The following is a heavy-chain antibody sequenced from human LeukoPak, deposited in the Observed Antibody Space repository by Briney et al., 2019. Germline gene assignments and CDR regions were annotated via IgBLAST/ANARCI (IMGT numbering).Heavy chain of an antibody. CDR1: GFTFSSYA. CDR2: ISYDGSNK. D-gene: IGHD3-10*01. Sequence: PGGSLRLSCAASGFTFSSYAMHWVRQAPGKGLEWVAVISYDGSNKYYADSVKGRFTISRDNSKNTLYLQMNSLRAEDTAVYYCASGGISERGVHYRGYFDYWGQGTLVTVSS. CDR3: ASGGISERGVHYRGYFDY. J-gene: IGHJ4*02. V-gene: IGHV3-30-3*01.